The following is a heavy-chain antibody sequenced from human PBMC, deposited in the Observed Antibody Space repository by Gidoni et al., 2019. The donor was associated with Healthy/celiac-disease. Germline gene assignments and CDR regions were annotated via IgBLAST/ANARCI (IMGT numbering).Heavy chain of an antibody. V-gene: IGHV4-39*01. CDR1: GGSISSSSYY. D-gene: IGHD3-22*01. Sequence: QLQLQESGPGLVKPSETLSLTCTVSGGSISSSSYYWGWIRQPPGKGLEWIGSIYYSGSTYYNPSLKSRVTISVDTSKNQFSLKLSSVTAADTAVYYCARRQHYYDSSGYFDYWGQGTLVTVSS. J-gene: IGHJ4*02. CDR2: IYYSGST. CDR3: ARRQHYYDSSGYFDY.